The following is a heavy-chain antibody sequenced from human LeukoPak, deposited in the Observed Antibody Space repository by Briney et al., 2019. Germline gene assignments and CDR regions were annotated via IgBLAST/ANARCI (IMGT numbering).Heavy chain of an antibody. CDR1: GFTVSNYY. D-gene: IGHD1-26*01. CDR2: IYTDDRT. Sequence: GGSLRLSCAASGFTVSNYYMSWVRQAPGKGLEWVSDIYTDDRTYYADSVKGRFTISRDNAKNSLYLQMNSLRAEDTAVYYCARVGGGSYYAYYFDYWGQGTLVTVSS. J-gene: IGHJ4*02. V-gene: IGHV3-53*01. CDR3: ARVGGGSYYAYYFDY.